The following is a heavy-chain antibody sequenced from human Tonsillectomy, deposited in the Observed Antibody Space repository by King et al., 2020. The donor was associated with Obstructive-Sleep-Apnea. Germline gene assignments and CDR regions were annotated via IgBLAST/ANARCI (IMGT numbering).Heavy chain of an antibody. CDR1: GGSISSGGYY. CDR2: IYYSGST. J-gene: IGHJ5*02. D-gene: IGHD2-2*01. CDR3: ARDSPSYCSSTSCYDWRFDP. Sequence: VQLQESGPGLVKPSQTLSLTCTVSGGSISSGGYYWSWIRQHPGKGLEWLGYIYYSGSTYYNPSLKSRVTISIDTSKNQFSLKLSSVTAADTAVYYCARDSPSYCSSTSCYDWRFDPWGQGTLVTVSS. V-gene: IGHV4-31*03.